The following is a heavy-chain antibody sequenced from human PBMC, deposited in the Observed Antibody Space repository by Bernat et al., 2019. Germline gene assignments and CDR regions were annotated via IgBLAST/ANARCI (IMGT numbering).Heavy chain of an antibody. V-gene: IGHV3-11*05. CDR2: ISSSSSYT. CDR1: GFTFSDYY. J-gene: IGHJ6*03. Sequence: QVQLVESGGGLVKPGGSLRLSCAASGFTFSDYYMSWIRQAPGKGLDWVSYISSSSSYTNSADLVKGRFTISRDNDKNSLYLQMNSLRAEDTAVYYCARGTSTSAPYMDVWGKGTTVTVSS. CDR3: ARGTSTSAPYMDV.